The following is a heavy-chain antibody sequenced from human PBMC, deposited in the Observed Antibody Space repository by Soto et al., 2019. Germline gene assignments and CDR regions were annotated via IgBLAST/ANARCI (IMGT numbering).Heavy chain of an antibody. CDR1: GASLSPNY. CDR3: ARLGAHNQALDP. CDR2: IYYAGTT. J-gene: IGHJ5*02. D-gene: IGHD1-20*01. V-gene: IGHV4-59*08. Sequence: QVQLQESGPGLVKPSETLSLSCTVSGASLSPNYWTWIRQSPGKGLEWIGYIYYAGTTTYNPSLKGRVTIPLNPPKKVFSLILSSVPAADTPRFFCARLGAHNQALDPWGQGTLVTVSS.